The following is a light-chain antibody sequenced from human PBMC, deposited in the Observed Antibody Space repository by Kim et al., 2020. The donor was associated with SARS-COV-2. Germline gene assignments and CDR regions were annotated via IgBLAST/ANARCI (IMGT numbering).Light chain of an antibody. V-gene: IGLV1-36*01. CDR3: AAWDDRLNGWV. Sequence: QRVTISCSGSSSNIGNNAVNWYQQLPGKAPKLLIYYDDLLPSGVSDRFSGSKSGTSASLASSGLQSEDEADYYCAAWDDRLNGWVFGGGTKVTVL. J-gene: IGLJ3*02. CDR2: YDD. CDR1: SSNIGNNA.